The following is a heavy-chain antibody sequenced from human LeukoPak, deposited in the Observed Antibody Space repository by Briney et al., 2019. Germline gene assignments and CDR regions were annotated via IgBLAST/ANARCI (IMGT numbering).Heavy chain of an antibody. Sequence: TGGSLRLSCAASGFTFSSYAMSWGRQAPGKGLEWVSAISGSVGTTYYADSLKGRFTISRDNSKNTLYLQVTGLRAEDTAIYYCAKDCKFTGSYRSAEHWGQGTLVTVSS. CDR1: GFTFSSYA. V-gene: IGHV3-23*01. CDR2: ISGSVGTT. D-gene: IGHD1-26*01. CDR3: AKDCKFTGSYRSAEH. J-gene: IGHJ4*02.